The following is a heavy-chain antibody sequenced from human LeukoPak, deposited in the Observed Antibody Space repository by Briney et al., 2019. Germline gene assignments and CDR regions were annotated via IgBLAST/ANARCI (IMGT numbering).Heavy chain of an antibody. V-gene: IGHV4-59*01. D-gene: IGHD6-6*01. Sequence: SETLSLTCTVSGGSISSYYWSWIRQPPGKGLEWIGYIYYSGSTNYNPSLKSRVTISVDTSKNQFSLKLSSVTAADTAVYYCAGDYDGYSSSFDPWGQGTLVTVSS. CDR1: GGSISSYY. CDR3: AGDYDGYSSSFDP. J-gene: IGHJ5*02. CDR2: IYYSGST.